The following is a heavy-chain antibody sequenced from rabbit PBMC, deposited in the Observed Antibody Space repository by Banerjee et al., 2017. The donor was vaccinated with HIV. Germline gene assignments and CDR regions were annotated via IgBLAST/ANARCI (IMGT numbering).Heavy chain of an antibody. CDR3: ARDAGSSGYPDLFSL. J-gene: IGHJ4*01. CDR1: GFDLSSYYY. CDR2: IDTGSSGDT. V-gene: IGHV1S45*01. Sequence: QEQLEESGGGLVKPEGSLTLTCKASGFDLSSYYYMCWVRQAPGKGLELIACIDTGSSGDTYYANWAKGRFSISKTSSTTVTLQMTSLTAADTATYFCARDAGSSGYPDLFSLWGPGTLVTVS. D-gene: IGHD1-1*01.